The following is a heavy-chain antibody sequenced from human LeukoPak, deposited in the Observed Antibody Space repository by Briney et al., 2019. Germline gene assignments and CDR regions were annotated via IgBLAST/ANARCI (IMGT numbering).Heavy chain of an antibody. CDR1: GGSFSGYY. Sequence: PSETLSLTCAVYGGSFSGYYWSWIRQPPGKGPEWIGEINHSGSTNYNPSLKSRVTISVDTSKNQFSLKQTSVTAADTAVYYCARGGKATVVTMWGQGILVTVSS. CDR2: INHSGST. J-gene: IGHJ4*02. CDR3: ARGGKATVVTM. D-gene: IGHD4-23*01. V-gene: IGHV4-34*01.